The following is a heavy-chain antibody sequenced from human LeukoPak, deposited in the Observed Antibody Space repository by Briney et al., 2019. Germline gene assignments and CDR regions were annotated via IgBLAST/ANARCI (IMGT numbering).Heavy chain of an antibody. V-gene: IGHV1-8*02. D-gene: IGHD3-22*01. CDR3: ARDPGYDSSGYLSYYYYMDV. Sequence: ASVKFSCKASGYSFTNYEINWVRQATGQGLEWMGWMNPNSGQTGYAHKFQGRVIMTRDTSISTAYMELSSLRYEDTAVYYCARDPGYDSSGYLSYYYYMDVWDKGTTVIVSS. J-gene: IGHJ6*03. CDR1: GYSFTNYE. CDR2: MNPNSGQT.